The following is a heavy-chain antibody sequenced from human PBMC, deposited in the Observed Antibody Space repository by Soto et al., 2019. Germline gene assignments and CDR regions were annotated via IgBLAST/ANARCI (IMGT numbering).Heavy chain of an antibody. CDR1: GFTFSSYA. V-gene: IGHV3-30-3*01. D-gene: IGHD3-22*01. Sequence: QVQLVESGGGVVQPGRSLRLSCAASGFTFSSYAMHWVRQAPGKGLEWVALISYDGSNKYYADSVKGRFTISRDNSKNTLYLQMNSLRAEDTAVYYCARERSYDSSGYPGGPIDYWGQGTLVTVSS. J-gene: IGHJ4*02. CDR2: ISYDGSNK. CDR3: ARERSYDSSGYPGGPIDY.